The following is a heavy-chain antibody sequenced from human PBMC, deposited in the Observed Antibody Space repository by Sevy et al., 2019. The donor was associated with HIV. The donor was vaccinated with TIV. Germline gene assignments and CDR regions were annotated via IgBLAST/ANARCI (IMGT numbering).Heavy chain of an antibody. J-gene: IGHJ5*02. CDR1: GFTFSRYS. V-gene: IGHV3-21*01. CDR2: ISGSSTYK. CDR3: AREGDSRRFEP. D-gene: IGHD3-22*01. Sequence: GESLKISCAASGFTFSRYSMNWVRQAPGKGLEWVSSISGSSTYKYYADLLRGRFTISRDNAKNSLYLQMNSLRAEDTAVYYCAREGDSRRFEPWGQGTLVTVSS.